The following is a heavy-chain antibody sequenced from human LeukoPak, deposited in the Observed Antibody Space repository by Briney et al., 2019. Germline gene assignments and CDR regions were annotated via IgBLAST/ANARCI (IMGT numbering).Heavy chain of an antibody. Sequence: ASEKVSCKASGYTFTSYDINWVRQATGQGREWMGWISAYNGNTNYAQKLPGRVTMTTDTSTSTAYMELRSLGSDDAAVYYCARLAAAGTGDAFDIWGQGTMVTVSS. V-gene: IGHV1-18*01. J-gene: IGHJ3*02. CDR2: ISAYNGNT. CDR1: GYTFTSYD. CDR3: ARLAAAGTGDAFDI. D-gene: IGHD6-13*01.